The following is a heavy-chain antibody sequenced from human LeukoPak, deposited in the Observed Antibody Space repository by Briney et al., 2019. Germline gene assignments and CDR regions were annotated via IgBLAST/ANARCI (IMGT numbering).Heavy chain of an antibody. J-gene: IGHJ4*02. CDR1: GFTFSSYA. D-gene: IGHD3-22*01. CDR2: ISYDGSNK. CDR3: AKDYYYDSSGDLAGYFDY. Sequence: GGSLRLSCAASGFTFSSYAMHWVRQAPGKGLEWVAVISYDGSNKYYADSVKGRFTISRDNSKNTLYLQMNSLRAEDTAVYYCAKDYYYDSSGDLAGYFDYWGQGTLVSVSS. V-gene: IGHV3-30*01.